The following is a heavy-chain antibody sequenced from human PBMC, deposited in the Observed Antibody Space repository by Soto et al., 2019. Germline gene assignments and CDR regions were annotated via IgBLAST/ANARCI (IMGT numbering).Heavy chain of an antibody. Sequence: QVHLVQSGAEVKKPGASVKVSCKGSGYAFTTYGITWVRQAPGQGLEWMGWISAQNGNTNYAQKLQGRVTVTRDTATRKAYREMSRVRADDTAVYYCARGTYGDYWGQGALVTVSS. CDR2: ISAQNGNT. CDR1: GYAFTTYG. V-gene: IGHV1-18*01. CDR3: ARGTYGDY. D-gene: IGHD3-16*01. J-gene: IGHJ4*02.